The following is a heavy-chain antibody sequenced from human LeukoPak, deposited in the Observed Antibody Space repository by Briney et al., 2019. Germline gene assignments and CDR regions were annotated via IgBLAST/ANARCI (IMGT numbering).Heavy chain of an antibody. J-gene: IGHJ4*02. Sequence: ASVKVSCKASGGTFSSYAISWVRQAPGQGLEWMGGIIPIFGTANYAQKFQGRVTITADESTSTAYMELSSLRSEDTAVYYCARGLRGPRTGTFDYWGQGTLVTVSS. D-gene: IGHD3/OR15-3a*01. CDR1: GGTFSSYA. V-gene: IGHV1-69*13. CDR2: IIPIFGTA. CDR3: ARGLRGPRTGTFDY.